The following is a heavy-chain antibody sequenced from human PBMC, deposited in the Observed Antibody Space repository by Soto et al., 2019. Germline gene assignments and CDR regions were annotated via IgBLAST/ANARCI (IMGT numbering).Heavy chain of an antibody. CDR2: INHSGST. CDR3: ARGEYQLLQYYYYGMDV. J-gene: IGHJ6*02. Sequence: PSETLSLNCAVYGGSFSGYYWSWIRQPPGKGLEWIGEINHSGSTNYNPSLKSRVTISVDTSKNQFSLKLSSVTAADTAVYYCARGEYQLLQYYYYGMDVWGQGTTVTVSS. D-gene: IGHD2-2*01. CDR1: GGSFSGYY. V-gene: IGHV4-34*01.